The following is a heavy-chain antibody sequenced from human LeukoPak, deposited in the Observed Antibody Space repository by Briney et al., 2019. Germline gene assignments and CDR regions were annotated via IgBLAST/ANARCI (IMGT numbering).Heavy chain of an antibody. V-gene: IGHV4-34*01. CDR1: GGSFSGYY. CDR2: INHSGST. J-gene: IGHJ6*03. CDR3: ARGPDRYYYYYMDV. Sequence: PSETLSLTCAVYGGSFSGYYRSWIRQPPGKGLEWIGEINHSGSTNYNPSLKSRVTISVDTSKNQFSLKLSSVTAADTAVYYCARGPDRYYYYYMDVWGKGTTVTVSS.